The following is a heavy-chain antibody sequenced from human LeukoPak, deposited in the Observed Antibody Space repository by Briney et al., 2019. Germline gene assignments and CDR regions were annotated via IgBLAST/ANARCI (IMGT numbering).Heavy chain of an antibody. CDR2: IYYSGST. CDR3: ARVGAMVRGVNFPFDP. Sequence: SETLSLTCTVSGGSISSSTYYWGWIRQPPGKGLEWIGSIYYSGSTYYNPSLKSRVTISVDTSRNQFSLKLSSVTAADTAVYYCARVGAMVRGVNFPFDPWGQGTLVTVPS. CDR1: GGSISSSTYY. D-gene: IGHD3-10*01. V-gene: IGHV4-39*01. J-gene: IGHJ5*02.